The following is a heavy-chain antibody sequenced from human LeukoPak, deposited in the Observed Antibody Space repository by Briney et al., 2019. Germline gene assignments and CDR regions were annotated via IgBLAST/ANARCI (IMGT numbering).Heavy chain of an antibody. D-gene: IGHD6-13*01. CDR2: INHSGST. Sequence: SETLSLTCAVYGGSFSGYYWSWIRHPPGQGLEWNGKINHSGSTNSNPSLKSRITISVDTSKPQFSLKLSSLTAAATAVYYCGRHRLYGSSWYYYYYGMDVWGQGNTVTVSS. CDR1: GGSFSGYY. J-gene: IGHJ6*02. CDR3: GRHRLYGSSWYYYYYGMDV. V-gene: IGHV4-34*01.